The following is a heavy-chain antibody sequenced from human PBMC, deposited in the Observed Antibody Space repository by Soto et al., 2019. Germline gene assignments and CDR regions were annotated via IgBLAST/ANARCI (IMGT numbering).Heavy chain of an antibody. V-gene: IGHV1-69*13. CDR3: ARHLGMGHAFDI. J-gene: IGHJ3*02. CDR1: GGTFSSYA. D-gene: IGHD1-26*01. Sequence: ASVKVSCKASGGTFSSYAISWVRQAPGQGLEWMGGIIPIFGTANYAQKFQGRVTITADESTSTAYMELSSLRSEDTAVYYCARHLGMGHAFDIWGQGTMVTVSS. CDR2: IIPIFGTA.